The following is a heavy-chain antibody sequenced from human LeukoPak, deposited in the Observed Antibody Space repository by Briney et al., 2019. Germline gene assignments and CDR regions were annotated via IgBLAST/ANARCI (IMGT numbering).Heavy chain of an antibody. V-gene: IGHV3-64*01. CDR2: ISSNGGST. D-gene: IGHD1-14*01. Sequence: PGGSLRLSCAASGFTFSSYAMHWVRQAPGKGLEYVSAISSNGGSTYYANSVKGRFTISRDNSKNTLYLQMGSLRAEDMAVYYCAVGFNLDYWGQGTLVTVSS. CDR3: AVGFNLDY. J-gene: IGHJ4*02. CDR1: GFTFSSYA.